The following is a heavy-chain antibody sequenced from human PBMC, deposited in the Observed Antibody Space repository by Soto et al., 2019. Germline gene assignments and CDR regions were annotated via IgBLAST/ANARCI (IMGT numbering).Heavy chain of an antibody. V-gene: IGHV1-46*01. CDR3: ARAIDYSNYYYYGMDV. CDR2: INPSGGST. Sequence: QVQLVQSGAEVKKPGASVKVSCKASGYTFTSYYMHWVRQAPGQGLEWMGIINPSGGSTSYAQKFHGRVTMTRDTSTSTVYMELSSLRSEDTAVYYCARAIDYSNYYYYGMDVWGQGTTVTVSS. J-gene: IGHJ6*02. CDR1: GYTFTSYY. D-gene: IGHD4-4*01.